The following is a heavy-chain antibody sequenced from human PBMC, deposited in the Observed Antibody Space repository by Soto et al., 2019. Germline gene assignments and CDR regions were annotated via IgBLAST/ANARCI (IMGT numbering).Heavy chain of an antibody. V-gene: IGHV3-30*18. D-gene: IGHD4-17*01. CDR1: GFTFSTYA. Sequence: GESLKISCAASGFTFSTYAMSWVRQAPGKGLEWVAVISYDGSNKYYADSVKGRFTISRDNSKNTLYLQMNSLRAEDTAVYYCAKAGDYGYYYYGMDVWGPGTTVTVSS. J-gene: IGHJ6*02. CDR2: ISYDGSNK. CDR3: AKAGDYGYYYYGMDV.